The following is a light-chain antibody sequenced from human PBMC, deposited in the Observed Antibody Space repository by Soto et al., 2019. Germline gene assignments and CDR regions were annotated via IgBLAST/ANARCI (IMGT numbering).Light chain of an antibody. V-gene: IGLV2-8*01. CDR3: CSYGGSRNYV. Sequence: QSALTQPPSASGSPGQSVTISCTGTSSDIGGYNFVSWYRHHPGKAPQLLIYQVSQRPSGVPDRFSGSKSGNTASLTVSGLQAEDEAEYYRCSYGGSRNYVFGTGTKLTVL. J-gene: IGLJ1*01. CDR1: SSDIGGYNF. CDR2: QVS.